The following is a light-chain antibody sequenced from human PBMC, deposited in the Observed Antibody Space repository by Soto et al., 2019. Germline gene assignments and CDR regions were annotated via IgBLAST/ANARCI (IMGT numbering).Light chain of an antibody. J-gene: IGLJ3*02. CDR3: QSYDTSLGAWV. CDR1: DSNIGAGYD. Sequence: QSVLTQPPSASGAPGQTVTISCSGSDSNIGAGYDLHWYQQLPGTAPKLLIHSNYLRASGVPDRFSASKSVTSASLAIIGLPADDEADYYCQSYDTSLGAWVFGGGTKLTVL. V-gene: IGLV1-40*01. CDR2: SNY.